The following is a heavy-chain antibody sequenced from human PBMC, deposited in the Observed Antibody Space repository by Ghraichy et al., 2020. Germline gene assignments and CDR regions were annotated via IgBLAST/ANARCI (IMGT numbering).Heavy chain of an antibody. J-gene: IGHJ5*02. CDR1: GGSISSYY. CDR3: ARESRRGYCSSTSCYTSSWFDP. CDR2: IYYSGST. D-gene: IGHD2-2*02. V-gene: IGHV4-59*01. Sequence: SETLSLTCTVSGGSISSYYWSWIRQPPGKGLEWIGYIYYSGSTNYNPSLKSRVTISVDTSKNQFSLKLSSVTAADTAVYYCARESRRGYCSSTSCYTSSWFDPWGQGTLVTVSS.